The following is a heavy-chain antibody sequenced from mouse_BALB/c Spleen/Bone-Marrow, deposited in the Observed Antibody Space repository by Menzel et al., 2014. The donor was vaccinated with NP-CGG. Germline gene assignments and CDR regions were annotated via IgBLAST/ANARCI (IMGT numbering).Heavy chain of an antibody. Sequence: VMLVESGPGLVPPSQRLSIPCTVSGFSLTSYGVHWVRQPPGKGLEWLGVIWAGGSTNYNSALVSRLSISKDNSKSRVFLKMNSLQTDDTAMYYCASYGNYFDYWGQGTTLTVSS. D-gene: IGHD2-1*01. CDR2: IWAGGST. CDR3: ASYGNYFDY. CDR1: GFSLTSYG. J-gene: IGHJ2*01. V-gene: IGHV2-9*02.